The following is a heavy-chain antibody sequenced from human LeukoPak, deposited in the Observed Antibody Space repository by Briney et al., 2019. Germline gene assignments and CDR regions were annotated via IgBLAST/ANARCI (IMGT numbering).Heavy chain of an antibody. J-gene: IGHJ4*02. CDR3: ARGQWLYYFDY. D-gene: IGHD6-19*01. Sequence: SETLSLTCTVSGGSISSYYWSWIRQPPGKGLEWIGYIYYSGSTNYNPSLKSRVTISVDTSKNQFSLKLSSVTAADTAVYHCARGQWLYYFDYWGQGTLVTVSS. CDR1: GGSISSYY. CDR2: IYYSGST. V-gene: IGHV4-59*01.